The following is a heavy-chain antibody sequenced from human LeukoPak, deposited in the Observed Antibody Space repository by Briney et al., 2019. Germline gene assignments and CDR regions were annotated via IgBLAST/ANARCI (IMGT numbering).Heavy chain of an antibody. Sequence: EAGGSLRLSCTAAGFIFRNYAMSWVRQAPGKGLGWVSSISGSGDNIYYADSVKGRFTISRDNSKNTLYLRMISLSAEDTAVYYCGTLVRGVSDWDQGTLVTVSS. CDR3: GTLVRGVSD. CDR1: GFIFRNYA. CDR2: ISGSGDNI. D-gene: IGHD3-10*01. J-gene: IGHJ4*02. V-gene: IGHV3-23*01.